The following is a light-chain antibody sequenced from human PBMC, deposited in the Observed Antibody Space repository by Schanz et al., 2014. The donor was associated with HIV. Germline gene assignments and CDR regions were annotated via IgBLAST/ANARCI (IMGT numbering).Light chain of an antibody. CDR3: CSDTRTGTVI. V-gene: IGLV2-18*02. Sequence: QSALTQPASVSGSPGQSITISCTGTSSNIGTYNRVSWYQQSPGTAPKLLIYEVSDRPSGIPDRFSGSKSGNTASLTISGLQAEDEADYFCCSDTRTGTVIFGGGTKLTVL. CDR2: EVS. J-gene: IGLJ2*01. CDR1: SSNIGTYNR.